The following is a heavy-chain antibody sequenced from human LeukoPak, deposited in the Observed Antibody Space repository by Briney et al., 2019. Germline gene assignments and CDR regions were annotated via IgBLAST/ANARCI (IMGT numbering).Heavy chain of an antibody. CDR3: AKNDYGDSMVDY. CDR2: ISSSSSYI. CDR1: GFTFSDYY. J-gene: IGHJ4*02. Sequence: GGSLRLSCAASGFTFSDYYMSWIRQAPGKGLEWVSSISSSSSYIYYADSVKGRFTISRDDAKNSLYLQMNSLRAEDTAVYYCAKNDYGDSMVDYWGQGTLVTVSS. D-gene: IGHD4-17*01. V-gene: IGHV3-11*06.